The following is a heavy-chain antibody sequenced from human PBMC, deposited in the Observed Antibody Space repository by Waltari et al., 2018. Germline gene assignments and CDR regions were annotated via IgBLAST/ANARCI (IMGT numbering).Heavy chain of an antibody. CDR2: IYHSGST. CDR3: ARAGGYYYDSSGSLYYFDY. D-gene: IGHD3-22*01. J-gene: IGHJ4*02. Sequence: QVQLQESGPGLGKPSGTLSVTCAVSGGSISSSNWWSWVRQPPGKGLEWIGEIYHSGSTNYNPSLKSRVTISVDKSKNQFSLKLSSVTAADTAVYYCARAGGYYYDSSGSLYYFDYWGQGTLVTVSS. CDR1: GGSISSSNW. V-gene: IGHV4-4*02.